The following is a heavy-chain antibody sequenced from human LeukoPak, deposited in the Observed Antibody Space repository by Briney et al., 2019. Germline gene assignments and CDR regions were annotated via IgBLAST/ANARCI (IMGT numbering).Heavy chain of an antibody. J-gene: IGHJ2*01. Sequence: SQTLSLTCTVSGGSISSYYWSWIRQPPGKGLEWIGYIYYSGSTNYNPSLKSRVTISVDTSKNQFSLKLSSVTAADTAVYYCARQPCSEEYYYDSSGYYAGCWYFDLWGRGTLVTVSS. CDR2: IYYSGST. CDR1: GGSISSYY. D-gene: IGHD3-22*01. CDR3: ARQPCSEEYYYDSSGYYAGCWYFDL. V-gene: IGHV4-59*01.